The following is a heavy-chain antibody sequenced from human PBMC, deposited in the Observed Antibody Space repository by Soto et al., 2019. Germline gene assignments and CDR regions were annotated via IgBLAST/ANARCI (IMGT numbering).Heavy chain of an antibody. J-gene: IGHJ3*02. V-gene: IGHV3-64*01. Sequence: GGSLRLSCAASGFTFSSYAMHWVRQAPGKGLEYVSAISSNGGSTYYANSVKGRFTISRDNSKNTLYLQMGSLRAEDMAVYYYAGGPYYYDSSGSHDAFGIWGQGTMVTVSS. CDR1: GFTFSSYA. CDR3: AGGPYYYDSSGSHDAFGI. CDR2: ISSNGGST. D-gene: IGHD3-22*01.